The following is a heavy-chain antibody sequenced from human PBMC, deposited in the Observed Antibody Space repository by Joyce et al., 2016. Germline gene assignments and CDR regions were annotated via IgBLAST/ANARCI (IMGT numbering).Heavy chain of an antibody. CDR2: SRSKADGGTP. D-gene: IGHD1-14*01. J-gene: IGHJ3*01. CDR3: TAMNHKDSFYL. Sequence: EVQLVESGGGLVKPGGSLRLSCAASGFIVSRDGMTWVRQAPGKGLEWVGRSRSKADGGTPDYAAPVKGRFSISRDDSKSTLYLQMNSLENEDTAVYFCTAMNHKDSFYLWGQGTMVTVSP. CDR1: GFIVSRDG. V-gene: IGHV3-15*01.